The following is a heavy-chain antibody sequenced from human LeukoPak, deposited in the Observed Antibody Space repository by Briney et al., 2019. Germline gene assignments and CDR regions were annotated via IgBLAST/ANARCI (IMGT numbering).Heavy chain of an antibody. CDR2: IKQDGSEK. CDR1: GFIFSNYW. V-gene: IGHV3-7*03. CDR3: VAAAGTAIDY. Sequence: PGGSLRLSCAASGFIFSNYWMTWVRQAPGKGLEWVANIKQDGSEKYYVDSVKGRFTISRDNAENSLYLQMNSLRAEDTAVYYCVAAAGTAIDYWGQGTLVTVSS. J-gene: IGHJ4*02. D-gene: IGHD6-13*01.